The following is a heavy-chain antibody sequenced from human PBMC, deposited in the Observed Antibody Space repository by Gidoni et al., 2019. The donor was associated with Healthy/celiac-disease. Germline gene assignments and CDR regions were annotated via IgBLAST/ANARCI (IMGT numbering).Heavy chain of an antibody. D-gene: IGHD3-3*01. J-gene: IGHJ5*02. CDR1: GGPISSSSYY. CDR2: IYYSGST. Sequence: QLQLQESGPGLVKPSETLSLTCTVSGGPISSSSYYWGWLRQPPGKGLEWIGSIYYSGSTSYNPSLKSRVTISVDTSKNQFSLKLSSVTAADTAVYYCALGFGVVITHLNWFDPWGQGTLVTVSS. V-gene: IGHV4-39*01. CDR3: ALGFGVVITHLNWFDP.